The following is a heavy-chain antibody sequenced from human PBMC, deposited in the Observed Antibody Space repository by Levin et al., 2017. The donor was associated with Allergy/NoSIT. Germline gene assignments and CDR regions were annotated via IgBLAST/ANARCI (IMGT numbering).Heavy chain of an antibody. J-gene: IGHJ6*02. CDR3: TRELPPVAAGVNYSMDV. CDR2: IDSSSTYI. D-gene: IGHD6-19*01. V-gene: IGHV3-21*01. Sequence: GGSLRLSCSASGFTFSIYSMNWVRQAPGKGLEWVSSIDSSSTYIYYADSLKGRFTISRDNAKNSLYLHMNSLRGEDTAVDYCTRELPPVAAGVNYSMDVWGQGTTVTVSS. CDR1: GFTFSIYS.